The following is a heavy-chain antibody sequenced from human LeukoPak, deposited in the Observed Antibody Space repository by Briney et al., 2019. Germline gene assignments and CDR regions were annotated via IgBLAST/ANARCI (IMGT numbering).Heavy chain of an antibody. CDR1: GYSFTSYW. V-gene: IGHV5-51*01. J-gene: IGHJ3*02. Sequence: GESLKISCKGSGYSFTSYWIGWVRQMPGKGLEWMGIIYPGDSDTRYSPSFQGQVTISADKSISTAYLQWSSLKASDTAMYYCARGRLRRYGSSWVRDIDAFDIWGQGTMVTVSS. CDR3: ARGRLRRYGSSWVRDIDAFDI. D-gene: IGHD6-13*01. CDR2: IYPGDSDT.